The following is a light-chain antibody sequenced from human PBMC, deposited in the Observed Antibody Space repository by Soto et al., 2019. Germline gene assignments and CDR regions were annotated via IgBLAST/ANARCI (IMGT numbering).Light chain of an antibody. Sequence: DIVLTQSPGTLSLSPGERATLSCRASQSVRSSYLAWYQQKPGQAPRLLIYGASSRATGIPDRFSGSGSGTDFTLTISSLEPEDFAVYYCQQYGSSPLTFGQGTKLEIK. CDR2: GAS. CDR3: QQYGSSPLT. CDR1: QSVRSSY. V-gene: IGKV3-20*01. J-gene: IGKJ2*01.